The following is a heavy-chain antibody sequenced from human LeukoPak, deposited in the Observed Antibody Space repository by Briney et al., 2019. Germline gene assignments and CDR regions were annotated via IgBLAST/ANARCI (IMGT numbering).Heavy chain of an antibody. J-gene: IGHJ4*02. CDR2: IIPIFGTA. CDR3: ASAYDSSGYYYY. Sequence: ASVKVSCKASGGTFSSYAISWVRPAPGQGLEWMGGIIPIFGTANYAQKFQGRVTITTDESTSTAYMELSSLRSDDTAVYYCASAYDSSGYYYYWGQATLVTVS. D-gene: IGHD3-22*01. V-gene: IGHV1-69*05. CDR1: GGTFSSYA.